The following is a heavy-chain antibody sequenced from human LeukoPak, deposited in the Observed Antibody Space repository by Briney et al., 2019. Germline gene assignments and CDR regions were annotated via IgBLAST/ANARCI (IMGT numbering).Heavy chain of an antibody. Sequence: SETLSLTCAVYGGSFSGYYWSWIRQPPGKRLEWIGYMHYRGSTNYNPSLTSRVTISVDTSKNQLFLKLTSVTAADTAMYFCARPLGGDLDAFDIWGQGTMVTVSS. J-gene: IGHJ3*02. V-gene: IGHV4-59*01. CDR3: ARPLGGDLDAFDI. CDR2: MHYRGST. D-gene: IGHD3-16*01. CDR1: GGSFSGYY.